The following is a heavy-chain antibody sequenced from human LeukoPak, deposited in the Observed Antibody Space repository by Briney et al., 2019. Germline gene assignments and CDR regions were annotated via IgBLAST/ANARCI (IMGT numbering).Heavy chain of an antibody. CDR3: ARGKINIVATIMAY. J-gene: IGHJ4*02. CDR2: IGSSGGGI. CDR1: GFTFSTYT. Sequence: GGSLRLSCAASGFTFSTYTMYWVRHPPGKRLEWVSIIGSSGGGIHYADSVKGRFTISRDNSKNTLYLQMNSLRAEDTAVYYCARGKINIVATIMAYWGQGTLVTVSS. D-gene: IGHD5-12*01. V-gene: IGHV3-23*01.